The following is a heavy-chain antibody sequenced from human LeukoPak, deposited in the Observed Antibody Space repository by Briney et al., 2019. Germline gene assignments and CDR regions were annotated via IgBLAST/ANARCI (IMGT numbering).Heavy chain of an antibody. Sequence: GGSLRLSCAASGFTFSSYSMNWVRQAPGKGLEWVSYISSSGSTIYYADSVKGRFTISRDNAKNSLYLQMNSLRAEDTAVYYCARDFRVVSPYDSSGYAHFDYWGQGTLVTVSS. V-gene: IGHV3-48*04. J-gene: IGHJ4*02. D-gene: IGHD3-22*01. CDR1: GFTFSSYS. CDR3: ARDFRVVSPYDSSGYAHFDY. CDR2: ISSSGSTI.